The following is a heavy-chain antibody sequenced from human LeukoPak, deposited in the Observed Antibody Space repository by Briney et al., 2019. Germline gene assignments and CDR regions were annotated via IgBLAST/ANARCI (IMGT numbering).Heavy chain of an antibody. Sequence: GGSLRLSCAASGFTFSTYWMHWVRQAPGTGLVWVSHIDSDGSSATYGDSAKGRFTISRDNAKNTLYLQMSSLRAEDTAVYYCARGTATTAGNDYWGEGTLVAVSS. D-gene: IGHD6-13*01. V-gene: IGHV3-74*01. CDR3: ARGTATTAGNDY. CDR1: GFTFSTYW. CDR2: IDSDGSSA. J-gene: IGHJ4*02.